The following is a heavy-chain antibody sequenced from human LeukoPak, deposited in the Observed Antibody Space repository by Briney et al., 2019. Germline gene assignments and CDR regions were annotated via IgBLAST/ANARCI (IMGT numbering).Heavy chain of an antibody. D-gene: IGHD4-11*01. CDR1: GFTFSSYA. CDR3: ARGSAVTANNFDF. Sequence: GGSLRLSCAASGFTFSSYAMSWVRQAPGKGLEWVGRIKSKTDGGTTDYAAPVKGSFTISRDDSKNTLYLQMNSLRAEDTAVYYCARGSAVTANNFDFWGQGTLVTVSS. CDR2: IKSKTDGGTT. J-gene: IGHJ4*02. V-gene: IGHV3-15*01.